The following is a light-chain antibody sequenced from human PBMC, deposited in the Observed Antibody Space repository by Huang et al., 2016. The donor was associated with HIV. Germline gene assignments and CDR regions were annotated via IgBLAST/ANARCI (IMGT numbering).Light chain of an antibody. Sequence: DIVMTQSPDSLAVSLGERATIHCKSSQSILYSSNDKSYLAWYHQKPGPPPKFLIYWASTRESGVPDRVRGSGSGTDFTLTISSLQAEDLAVYYCQQYYSSPFTFGPGTKVDIK. CDR3: QQYYSSPFT. V-gene: IGKV4-1*01. CDR2: WAS. J-gene: IGKJ3*01. CDR1: QSILYSSNDKSY.